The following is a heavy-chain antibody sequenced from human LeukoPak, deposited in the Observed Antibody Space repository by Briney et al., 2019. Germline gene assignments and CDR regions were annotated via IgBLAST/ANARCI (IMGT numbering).Heavy chain of an antibody. CDR2: IYYSGST. CDR3: ARDGGEMATIIAFDI. D-gene: IGHD5-24*01. V-gene: IGHV4-59*01. CDR1: GGSISSYY. Sequence: ASETLSLTCTVSGGSISSYYWSWIRQPPGKGLEWIGYIYYSGSTNYNPSLKSRVIISVDTSKNQFSLKLSSVTAADTAVYYCARDGGEMATIIAFDIWGQGTMVTVSS. J-gene: IGHJ3*02.